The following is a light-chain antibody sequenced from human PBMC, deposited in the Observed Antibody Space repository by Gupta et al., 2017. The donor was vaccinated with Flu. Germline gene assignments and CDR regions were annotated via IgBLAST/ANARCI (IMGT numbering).Light chain of an antibody. CDR1: RGNNTEA. Sequence: KITCTRSRGNNTEANEWDQQQPEKGPRWVINVNSDGSYTKGDDSPDRCSGSSSGAERYLTIASREAEDEDDYDWQTGGTAAWVFGGGTKVTVL. J-gene: IGLJ3*02. CDR3: QTGGTAAWV. CDR2: VNSDGSY. V-gene: IGLV4-69*01.